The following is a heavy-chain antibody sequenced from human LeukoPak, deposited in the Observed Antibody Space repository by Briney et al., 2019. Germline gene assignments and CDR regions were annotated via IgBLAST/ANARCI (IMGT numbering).Heavy chain of an antibody. CDR1: GYSISSGYY. CDR2: IYHSGST. J-gene: IGHJ4*02. Sequence: SETLSLTCTVSGYSISSGYYWGWIRQPPGKGLEWIGSIYHSGSTYYNPSLTSRVTISVDTSKNQFSLKLSSVTAADTAVYYCARDNGGYDFWSGYSNFDYWGQGTLFTVSS. V-gene: IGHV4-38-2*02. CDR3: ARDNGGYDFWSGYSNFDY. D-gene: IGHD3-3*01.